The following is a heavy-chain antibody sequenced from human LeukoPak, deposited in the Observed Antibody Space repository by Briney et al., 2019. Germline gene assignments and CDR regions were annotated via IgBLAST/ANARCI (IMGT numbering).Heavy chain of an antibody. V-gene: IGHV5-51*01. J-gene: IGHJ6*02. Sequence: GESLKISCKGSGYSFTSYWIGWVRQMPGKGLEWMGIIYPGDSDTRYSPSFQGQVTISADKSISTAYLQWSSLKASDTAMYYCARSGLSGSYRCGMDVWGQGTTVTVSS. CDR1: GYSFTSYW. CDR3: ARSGLSGSYRCGMDV. D-gene: IGHD3-16*02. CDR2: IYPGDSDT.